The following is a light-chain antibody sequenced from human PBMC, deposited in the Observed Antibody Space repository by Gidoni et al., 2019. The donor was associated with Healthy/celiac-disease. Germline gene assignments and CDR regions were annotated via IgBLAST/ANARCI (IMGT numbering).Light chain of an antibody. Sequence: DIVMTQSPDSLAVSLVERATINCKSSQSVLYSYNNKNYLACYQQKPGQPPQLLIYWASTRESGVPARFSGRGSGTDFTLTISSLQAEDVAVYYCQQYYSTPQAFGQGTRLEIK. J-gene: IGKJ5*01. CDR3: QQYYSTPQA. V-gene: IGKV4-1*01. CDR1: QSVLYSYNNKNY. CDR2: WAS.